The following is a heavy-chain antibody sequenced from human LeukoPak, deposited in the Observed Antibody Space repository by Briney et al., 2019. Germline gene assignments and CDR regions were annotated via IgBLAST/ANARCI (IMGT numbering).Heavy chain of an antibody. CDR3: AGEGESRLLWFGESVYFDY. V-gene: IGHV1-69*13. J-gene: IGHJ4*02. Sequence: SVKVSCKASGGTFSSYAISWVRQAPGQGLEWMGGIIPIFGTANYAQKFQGRVTITADESTSTAYMELSSLRSEDTAVYYCAGEGESRLLWFGESVYFDYWGQGTLVTVSS. D-gene: IGHD3-10*01. CDR2: IIPIFGTA. CDR1: GGTFSSYA.